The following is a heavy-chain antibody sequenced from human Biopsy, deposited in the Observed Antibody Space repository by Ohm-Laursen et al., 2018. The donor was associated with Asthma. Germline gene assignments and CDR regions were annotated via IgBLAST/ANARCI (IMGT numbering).Heavy chain of an antibody. V-gene: IGHV4-31*11. D-gene: IGHD3-22*01. J-gene: IGHJ4*02. CDR1: YGSITSGGYY. Sequence: SDTLSLTCAVSYGSITSGGYYWTWIRQHPGKGLEWIGFFYYSGSTYYNPSLKSRVSISIDTSKNQFSLKLSSVTAADTAVYYCARAQDYYDSRGYYRSFDYWGQGTLVTVSS. CDR2: FYYSGST. CDR3: ARAQDYYDSRGYYRSFDY.